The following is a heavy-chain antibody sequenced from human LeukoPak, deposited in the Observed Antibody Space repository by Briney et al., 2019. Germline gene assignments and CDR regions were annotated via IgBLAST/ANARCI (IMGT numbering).Heavy chain of an antibody. CDR1: GGSISSGGNY. Sequence: SQTLSLTCTVSGGSISSGGNYWSWIRQNPGTGLEWIVYINYSGSTYYNPSLKSRVTISVDTSKNQFSLKLSSVTAADTAVYYCARNELISSNYYYYGMDVWGQGTTVTVSS. CDR2: INYSGST. CDR3: ARNELISSNYYYYGMDV. J-gene: IGHJ6*02. V-gene: IGHV4-31*03.